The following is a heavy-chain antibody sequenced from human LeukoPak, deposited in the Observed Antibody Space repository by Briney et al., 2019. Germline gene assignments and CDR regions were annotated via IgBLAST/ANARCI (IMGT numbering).Heavy chain of an antibody. V-gene: IGHV1-46*01. Sequence: GASVKVSCKASGYTFTSYYMHWVRQAPGQGLEWMGIINPSGGSTSYAQKFQGRVTMTRDTSISTAYMELSRLRFDDTAVYYCARNKEGKSLDYWGQGTLVIVSS. J-gene: IGHJ4*02. CDR3: ARNKEGKSLDY. CDR2: INPSGGST. CDR1: GYTFTSYY.